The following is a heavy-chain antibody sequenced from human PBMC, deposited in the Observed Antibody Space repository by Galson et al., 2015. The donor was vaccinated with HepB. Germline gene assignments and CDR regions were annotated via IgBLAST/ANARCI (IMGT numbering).Heavy chain of an antibody. CDR1: GFTFSSYS. J-gene: IGHJ4*02. D-gene: IGHD3-10*01. CDR2: ISTTGDYT. V-gene: IGHV3-23*01. CDR3: AKDLLPNVLLWFGEFLFDF. Sequence: SLRLSCAASGFTFSSYSMNWVRQAPGKGLEWVSTISTTGDYTYYADSVKGRFTTSRDNSKNTLYLQLSSLRAEDTAVYYCAKDLLPNVLLWFGEFLFDFWGQGTLVTVSS.